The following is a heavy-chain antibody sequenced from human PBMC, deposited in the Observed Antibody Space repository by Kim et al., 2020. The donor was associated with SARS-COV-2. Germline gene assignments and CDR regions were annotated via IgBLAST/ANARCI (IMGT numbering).Heavy chain of an antibody. CDR2: IGSSGGST. CDR3: ARGFRGMDV. CDR1: GFTFNTYA. J-gene: IGHJ6*02. D-gene: IGHD3-10*01. Sequence: GGSLRLSCAASGFTFNTYAMSWVRQAPGKGLEWVSTIGSSGGSTYYADSVKGRFTISRDNSKNTLYLQMNSLRAEDTAEYYCARGFRGMDVWGQGTTVTVSS. V-gene: IGHV3-23*01.